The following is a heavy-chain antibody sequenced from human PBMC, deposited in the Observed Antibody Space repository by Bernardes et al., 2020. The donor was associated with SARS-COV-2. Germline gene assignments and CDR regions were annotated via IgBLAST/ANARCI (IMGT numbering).Heavy chain of an antibody. J-gene: IGHJ4*02. CDR2: IYYSGST. D-gene: IGHD2-15*01. CDR1: GGSISSGGYY. V-gene: IGHV4-31*03. CDR3: ARGERWSHFDY. Sequence: SETLSLTCTVSGGSISSGGYYWSWIRQHPGKGLEWIGYIYYSGSTYYNPSLKSRVTISVDTSKNQFSLKLSSVTAADTAVYYCARGERWSHFDYWGQGTLVTVSS.